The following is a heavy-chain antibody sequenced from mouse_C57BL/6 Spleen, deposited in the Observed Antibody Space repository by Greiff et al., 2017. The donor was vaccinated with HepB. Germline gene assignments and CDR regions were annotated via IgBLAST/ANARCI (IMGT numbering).Heavy chain of an antibody. CDR3: ARSTGLRYYYAMDY. D-gene: IGHD2-4*01. CDR2: INPSTGGT. V-gene: IGHV1-43*01. CDR1: GYSFTGYY. Sequence: EVQLQQSGPELVKPGASVKISCKASGYSFTGYYMHWVKQSSEKSLEWIGEINPSTGGTSYNQKFKGKATFTVDKSSSTAYMQLKSLTSEDSAVYYCARSTGLRYYYAMDYWGQGTSVTVSS. J-gene: IGHJ4*01.